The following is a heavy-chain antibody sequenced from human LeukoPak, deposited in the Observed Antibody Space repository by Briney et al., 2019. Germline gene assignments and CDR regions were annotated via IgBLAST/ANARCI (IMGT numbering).Heavy chain of an antibody. D-gene: IGHD5-18*01. V-gene: IGHV3-9*01. CDR2: ISWNSGRI. CDR3: ARKKRGYSYGFDY. Sequence: GGSLRLSCAASGFTFDDYAIHWVRQPPGKGLEWVSGISWNSGRIDYADSVKGRFTISRDNAKNSLYLQMNSLRAEDTAVYYCARKKRGYSYGFDYWGQGTLVTVSS. CDR1: GFTFDDYA. J-gene: IGHJ4*02.